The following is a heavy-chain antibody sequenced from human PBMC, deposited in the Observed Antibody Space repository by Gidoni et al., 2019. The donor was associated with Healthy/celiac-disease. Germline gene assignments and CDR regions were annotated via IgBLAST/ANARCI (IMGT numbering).Heavy chain of an antibody. V-gene: IGHV3-30-3*01. Sequence: QVQLVESGGGVVQPGRSRRLSCAASGFTFSSYAMHWVRQAPGKGLEWVAVISYDGNNKYYADSVKGRFTISRDNSKNTLYLQMNSLRAEDTAVYYCARDTGSGWFGDFDYWGQGTLVTVSS. D-gene: IGHD6-19*01. CDR2: ISYDGNNK. CDR1: GFTFSSYA. CDR3: ARDTGSGWFGDFDY. J-gene: IGHJ4*02.